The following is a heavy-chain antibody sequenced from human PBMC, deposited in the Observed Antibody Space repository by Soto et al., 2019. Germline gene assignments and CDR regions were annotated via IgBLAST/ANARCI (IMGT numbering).Heavy chain of an antibody. CDR3: ARDQLEGNWFDP. D-gene: IGHD1-1*01. Sequence: QLQLQESGSGLVKPSQTLSLTCTVSGGSISSGGYSWNWLRQAPGKGLEWIGYIYHSGYTLYNPSLKGRVTISVDKSKNHFSLNLTSVTAADTAVYYCARDQLEGNWFDPWGQGTLVTVSS. J-gene: IGHJ5*02. CDR2: IYHSGYT. V-gene: IGHV4-30-2*01. CDR1: GGSISSGGYS.